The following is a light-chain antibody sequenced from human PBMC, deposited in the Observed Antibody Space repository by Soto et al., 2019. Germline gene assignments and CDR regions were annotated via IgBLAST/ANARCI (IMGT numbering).Light chain of an antibody. CDR3: QQYNRYAS. CDR2: DAS. CDR1: QSISTW. Sequence: DIQMTQSPSTLSASVGDRVTITCRASQSISTWVAWYQQKPGQAPKLLIHDASSLKSGVPSRFSGSGSGTEFTLSISRLQPDDFATYYCQQYNRYASFGQVAKLKV. V-gene: IGKV1-5*01. J-gene: IGKJ2*03.